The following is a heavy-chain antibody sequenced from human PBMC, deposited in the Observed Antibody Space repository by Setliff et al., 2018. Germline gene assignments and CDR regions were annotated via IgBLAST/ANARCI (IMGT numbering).Heavy chain of an antibody. J-gene: IGHJ3*02. CDR3: ARDGRNNIAAAGTTGWAFDI. D-gene: IGHD6-13*01. CDR1: GGTFSSYA. V-gene: IGHV1-69*13. CDR2: IIPIFGTA. Sequence: SVKVSCKASGGTFSSYAISWVRQAPGQGLEWMGGIIPIFGTANYAQKFQGRVTITADESTSTAYMELSSPRSEDTAVYYCARDGRNNIAAAGTTGWAFDIWGQGTMVTVSS.